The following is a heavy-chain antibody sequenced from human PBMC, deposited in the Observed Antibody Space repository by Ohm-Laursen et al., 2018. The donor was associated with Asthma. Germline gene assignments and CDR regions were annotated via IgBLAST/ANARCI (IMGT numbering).Heavy chain of an antibody. Sequence: SSLRLSCAASGFTFSSNAMHWVRQAPGKGLEWVAVISKDGSNKYYADSVKGRFTISRDNSKNTLYLQMNSLRAEDTAVYYCARDSETSTRMATIKWYFDLWGRGTLVTVSS. CDR3: ARDSETSTRMATIKWYFDL. J-gene: IGHJ2*01. CDR2: ISKDGSNK. CDR1: GFTFSSNA. D-gene: IGHD5-24*01. V-gene: IGHV3-30-3*01.